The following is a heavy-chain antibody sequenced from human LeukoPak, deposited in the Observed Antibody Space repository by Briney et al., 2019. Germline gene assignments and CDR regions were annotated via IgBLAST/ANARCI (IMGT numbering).Heavy chain of an antibody. J-gene: IGHJ5*02. CDR1: GFAFSSYA. Sequence: PGGSLRLSCAASGFAFSSYAMSWGRQAPGKGREWVSAISGSDGGTYYADSVKGRFTISRDNSKNTLYLQMSTLRAEDTAVYYCAKSTPAGTRWFDPWGQGTLVTVSS. CDR3: AKSTPAGTRWFDP. CDR2: ISGSDGGT. D-gene: IGHD6-13*01. V-gene: IGHV3-23*01.